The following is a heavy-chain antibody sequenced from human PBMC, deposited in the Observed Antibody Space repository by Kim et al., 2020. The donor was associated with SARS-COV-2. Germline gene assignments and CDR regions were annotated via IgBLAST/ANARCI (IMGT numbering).Heavy chain of an antibody. CDR2: IDPTDSFT. CDR3: ATWGASSSAY. CDR1: ENSFSNYW. D-gene: IGHD6-6*01. J-gene: IGHJ4*02. V-gene: IGHV5-10-1*01. Sequence: GESLKISCKVSENSFSNYWISWVRQMPGEGLQWLGTIDPTDSFTNYNPSFRGHIALSADKSISTAYLQWSSLKASDSAMYYCATWGASSSAYWGQGTLVTVSS.